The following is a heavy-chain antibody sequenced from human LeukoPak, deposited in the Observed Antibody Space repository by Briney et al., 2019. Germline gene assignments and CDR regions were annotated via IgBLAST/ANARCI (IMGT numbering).Heavy chain of an antibody. CDR1: SVSISNYY. J-gene: IGHJ4*02. Sequence: SETLSLTCTVSSVSISNYYWSWIRQPPGKGLEWIGYIYYTGSTNYDPSLKSRLTISVDTSKNQFSLNLSSVTAADTAVYYCARTYGDLRRGYFDYWGQGTLVTVSS. V-gene: IGHV4-59*08. CDR2: IYYTGST. CDR3: ARTYGDLRRGYFDY. D-gene: IGHD4-17*01.